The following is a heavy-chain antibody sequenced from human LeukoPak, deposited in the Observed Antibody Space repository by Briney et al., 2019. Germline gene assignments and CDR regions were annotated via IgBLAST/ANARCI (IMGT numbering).Heavy chain of an antibody. CDR2: IKDDGSEK. Sequence: PGGSLRLSCAASGFTFSGYWMSWVRQAPGKGLEWVASIKDDGSEKYYMDSVKGRLTISRDNAKNSMSLQMNTLRPEDTAVYYCAQGDYSGSYVRAFDIWGQGTMVTVSS. CDR3: AQGDYSGSYVRAFDI. J-gene: IGHJ3*02. V-gene: IGHV3-7*01. CDR1: GFTFSGYW. D-gene: IGHD1-26*01.